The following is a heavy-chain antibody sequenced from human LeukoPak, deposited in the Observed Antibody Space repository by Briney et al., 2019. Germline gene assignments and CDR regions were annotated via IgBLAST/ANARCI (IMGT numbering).Heavy chain of an antibody. CDR1: GVTFSSYA. V-gene: IGHV3-30-3*01. CDR2: ISYDGSNK. J-gene: IGHJ4*02. CDR3: ARTAGYSSSWYSNVFGTYFVSGLDY. Sequence: GRSLRLSCAASGVTFSSYAMHWVRQAPGKGLEWVAVISYDGSNKYYADSVKGRFTISRDNSKNTLYLQMNSLRAEDTAVYYCARTAGYSSSWYSNVFGTYFVSGLDYWGQGTLVTVSS. D-gene: IGHD6-13*01.